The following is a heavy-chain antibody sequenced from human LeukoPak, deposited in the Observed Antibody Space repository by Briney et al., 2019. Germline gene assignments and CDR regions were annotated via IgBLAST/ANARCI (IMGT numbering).Heavy chain of an antibody. J-gene: IGHJ6*03. V-gene: IGHV4-59*08. CDR3: ARRRQTCQLLCYYYLDV. D-gene: IGHD2-2*01. CDR1: GDSMNNYF. Sequence: SETLSLTCSVSGDSMNNYFWAWIRQPPGRGLEWIGFIYYAGSTTNYSPSLQSRVTMSADTSKNQFSLKLTSVTAADTATYYCARRRQTCQLLCYYYLDVWGKGTTVTVSS. CDR2: IYYAGST.